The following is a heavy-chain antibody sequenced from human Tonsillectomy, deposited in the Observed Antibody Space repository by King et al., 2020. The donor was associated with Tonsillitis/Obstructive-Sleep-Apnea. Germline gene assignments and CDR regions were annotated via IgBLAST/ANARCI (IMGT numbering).Heavy chain of an antibody. J-gene: IGHJ4*02. CDR2: IYHSWVT. V-gene: IGHV4-61*01. Sequence: VQLQESGPGLVKPSETLSLTCTVSGCSVNSHTYYWSWIRHSPGKGLECLGYIYHSWVTSYNPPPRSRVTMSFDTSKNQFSLNLSSVTAADTAVYYCARGDSSFGADLDYWGQGILVTVSS. CDR1: GCSVNSHTYY. CDR3: ARGDSSFGADLDY. D-gene: IGHD3-16*01.